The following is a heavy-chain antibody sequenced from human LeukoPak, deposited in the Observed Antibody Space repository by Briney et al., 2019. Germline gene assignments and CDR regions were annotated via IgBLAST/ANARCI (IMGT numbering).Heavy chain of an antibody. CDR1: GGTFSSYA. Sequence: SVKVSCKASGGTFSSYAISWVRQAPGQGLEWMGGIIPIFGTANYARKFQGRVTMTEDTSTDTAYMELSSLRSEDTAVYYCATDVAGYSSSWSENFDYWGQGTLVTVSS. V-gene: IGHV1-69*06. CDR2: IIPIFGTA. J-gene: IGHJ4*02. CDR3: ATDVAGYSSSWSENFDY. D-gene: IGHD6-13*01.